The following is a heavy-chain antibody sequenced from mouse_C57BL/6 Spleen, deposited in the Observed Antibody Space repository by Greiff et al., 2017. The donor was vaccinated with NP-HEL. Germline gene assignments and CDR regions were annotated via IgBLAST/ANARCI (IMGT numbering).Heavy chain of an antibody. J-gene: IGHJ3*01. Sequence: EVKLMESGPGLVKPSQSLSLTCSVTGYSITSGYYWNWIRQFPGNKLEWMGYISYDGSNNYNPSLKNRISITRDTSKNQFFLKLNSVTTEDTATYYCARDVNYDVRRAWFAYWGQGTLVTVSA. CDR2: ISYDGSN. D-gene: IGHD2-4*01. V-gene: IGHV3-6*01. CDR1: GYSITSGYY. CDR3: ARDVNYDVRRAWFAY.